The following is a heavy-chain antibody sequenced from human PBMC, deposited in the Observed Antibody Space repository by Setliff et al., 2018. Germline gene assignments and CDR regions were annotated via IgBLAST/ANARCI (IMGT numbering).Heavy chain of an antibody. CDR1: GYTFTGYY. CDR2: IDPSGDYT. V-gene: IGHV1-46*01. CDR3: ARAPLERGYYYGQGHYFDY. Sequence: ASVKVSCKASGYTFTGYYMHWVRQAPGQGVEWMGIIDPSGDYTNYAQKCQGRVTMTRDTSTTTVYMELSSLRSDDTAVYYCARAPLERGYYYGQGHYFDYLGQGTLVTVSS. D-gene: IGHD5-18*01. J-gene: IGHJ4*02.